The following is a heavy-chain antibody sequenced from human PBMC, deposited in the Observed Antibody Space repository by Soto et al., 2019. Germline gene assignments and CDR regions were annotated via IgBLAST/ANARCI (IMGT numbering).Heavy chain of an antibody. CDR3: ATGSRSIAAREFDY. D-gene: IGHD6-6*01. Sequence: EVQLVESGGGLVQPGGSLRLSCAASGFTFSSYWMSWVRQAPGKGLEWVANINQDGSEKYYVDSVKGRFTISRDNAKNARYLQKNSLRAEDTAVYYCATGSRSIAAREFDYWGEGTLVTVSS. CDR1: GFTFSSYW. CDR2: INQDGSEK. J-gene: IGHJ4*02. V-gene: IGHV3-7*03.